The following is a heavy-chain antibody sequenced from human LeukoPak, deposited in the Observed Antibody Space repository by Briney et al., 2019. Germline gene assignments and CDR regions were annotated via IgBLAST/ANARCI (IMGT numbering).Heavy chain of an antibody. V-gene: IGHV3-73*01. D-gene: IGHD6-25*01. CDR3: AVGSSGQGDY. J-gene: IGHJ4*02. Sequence: GGSLRLSCAASGFTFSGSAMHWVRQASGKGLEWVGRIRSKANSYATAYAASVKGRFTISRDDSKNTAYLQMNSLRAEDTAVYYCAVGSSGQGDYWGQGTLVTVSS. CDR2: IRSKANSYAT. CDR1: GFTFSGSA.